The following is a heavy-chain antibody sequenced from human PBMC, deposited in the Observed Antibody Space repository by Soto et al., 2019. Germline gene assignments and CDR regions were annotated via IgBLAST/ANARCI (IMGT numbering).Heavy chain of an antibody. CDR3: AKDLHYGFYYNCFDP. J-gene: IGHJ5*02. D-gene: IGHD4-17*01. Sequence: EVQLLESGGGLVQPGGSLRLSCAASGFTFSSYAMSWVRQAPGKGLEWVSAISGSGGSTYYADSVKGRFTISRDNSKNTLYLQMNSLRAEDTVVYYCAKDLHYGFYYNCFDPWGQGTLVTVSS. CDR1: GFTFSSYA. V-gene: IGHV3-23*01. CDR2: ISGSGGST.